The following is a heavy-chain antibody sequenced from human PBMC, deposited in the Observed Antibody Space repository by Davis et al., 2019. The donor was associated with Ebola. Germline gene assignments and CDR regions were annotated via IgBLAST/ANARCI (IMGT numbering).Heavy chain of an antibody. V-gene: IGHV3-48*03. J-gene: IGHJ4*02. Sequence: GESLKISCAASGFSFKNYEMNWVRQAPGKGLEWLSYIYNGGSPTYYADSVKGRFTVSRDNTKNSLYLQMTNLSADDSAIYYRARVGGTSGSFLDCWGRGTLVTVSA. CDR2: IYNGGSPT. CDR3: ARVGGTSGSFLDC. CDR1: GFSFKNYE. D-gene: IGHD1-26*01.